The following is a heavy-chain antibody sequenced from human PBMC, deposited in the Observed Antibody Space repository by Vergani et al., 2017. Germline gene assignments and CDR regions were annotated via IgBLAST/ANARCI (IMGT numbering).Heavy chain of an antibody. Sequence: EVQLLESGGGLVQPGGSLRLSCAASGFTFSIYAMSWVRQPPGKGLEWVSSISGSGGSTYYADSVKGRFTISRDNSKNTLYLQMNSLRAEDTAVYYCAKDLEVTTVTTEYYYYYYGMDVWGQGTTVTVSS. J-gene: IGHJ6*02. D-gene: IGHD4-17*01. V-gene: IGHV3-23*01. CDR2: ISGSGGST. CDR1: GFTFSIYA. CDR3: AKDLEVTTVTTEYYYYYYGMDV.